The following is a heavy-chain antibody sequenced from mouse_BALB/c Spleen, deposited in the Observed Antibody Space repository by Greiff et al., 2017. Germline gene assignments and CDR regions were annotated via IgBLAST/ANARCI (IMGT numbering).Heavy chain of an antibody. CDR2: INPYNDGT. Sequence: VQLKQSGPELVKPGASVKMSCTASGYTFSSYVMHWVKQKPGQGLEWIGYINPYNDGTKYNEKFKGKATLTSDKSSSTAYMELSSLTSEDSAVYYCASRSSGYETAYWGQGTLVTVSA. CDR3: ASRSSGYETAY. CDR1: GYTFSSYV. D-gene: IGHD3-1*01. V-gene: IGHV1-14*01. J-gene: IGHJ3*01.